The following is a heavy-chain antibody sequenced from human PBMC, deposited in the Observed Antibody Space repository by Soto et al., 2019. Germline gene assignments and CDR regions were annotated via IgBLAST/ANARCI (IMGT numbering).Heavy chain of an antibody. CDR1: GSSISSNNW. V-gene: IGHV4-28*01. J-gene: IGHJ4*02. CDR3: VSKPNSLYYFDF. CDR2: IFSTGST. Sequence: QVQLQESGPGLVKPSDTLSLTCGVSGSSISSNNWWGWIRQPPGKGLEWIGYIFSTGSTYYNPSLKSRVTMSIDASNNQFSLRLNSVTAVDTAVYYCVSKPNSLYYFDFWGQGTLVTVSS. D-gene: IGHD5-18*01.